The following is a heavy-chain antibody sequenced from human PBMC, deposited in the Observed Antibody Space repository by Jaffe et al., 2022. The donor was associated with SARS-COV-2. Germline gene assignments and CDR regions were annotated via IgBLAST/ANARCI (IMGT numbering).Heavy chain of an antibody. CDR1: GFTFRNYA. CDR2: ISVSGGET. CDR3: AKDGYSSWDGGAFDI. V-gene: IGHV3-23*04. D-gene: IGHD6-13*01. J-gene: IGHJ3*02. Sequence: EVQLVESGGGLVQPGGSLRLSCAVSGFTFRNYAMNWVRQAPGKGLEWVSGISVSGGETYYGDSVKGRFTISRDNSKNTLYLQMNSLRADDTAVYYCAKDGYSSWDGGAFDIWGQGTVVTVSS.